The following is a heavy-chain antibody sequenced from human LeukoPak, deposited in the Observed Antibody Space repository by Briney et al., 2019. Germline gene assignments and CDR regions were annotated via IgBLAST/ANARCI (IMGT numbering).Heavy chain of an antibody. D-gene: IGHD2-15*01. J-gene: IGHJ3*02. CDR1: GGSISSSSYY. Sequence: SETLSLTCTVSGGSISSSSYYWSWIRQPPGKGLEWIGEINHSGSTNYNPSLKSRVTISVDTSKNQFSLKLSSVTAADTAVYYCAGGRRYCSGGSCFDDAFDIWGQGTMVTVSS. CDR3: AGGRRYCSGGSCFDDAFDI. CDR2: INHSGST. V-gene: IGHV4-39*07.